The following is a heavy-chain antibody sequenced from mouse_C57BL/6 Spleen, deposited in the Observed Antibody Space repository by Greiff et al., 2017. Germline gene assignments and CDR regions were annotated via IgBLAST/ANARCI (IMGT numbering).Heavy chain of an antibody. D-gene: IGHD5-1-1*01. CDR2: INPGSGGT. J-gene: IGHJ1*03. Sequence: QVQLQQSGAELVRPGTSVKVSCKASGYAFTNYLIEWVKQRPGQGLEWIGVINPGSGGTNYNETFKGKATLTADKSSSTAYMQLSSLTSEDSAVYFCAREGIPRYFDVWGTGTTVTVSS. CDR1: GYAFTNYL. CDR3: AREGIPRYFDV. V-gene: IGHV1-54*01.